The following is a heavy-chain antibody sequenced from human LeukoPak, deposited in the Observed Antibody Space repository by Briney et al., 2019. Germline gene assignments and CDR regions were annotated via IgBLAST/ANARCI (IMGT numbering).Heavy chain of an antibody. CDR3: AKDLYHYGSGPFFYSFDY. J-gene: IGHJ4*02. CDR2: INPSGGST. D-gene: IGHD3-10*01. V-gene: IGHV1-46*01. Sequence: ASVKVSCKASGYTFTNYYMHWVRQAPGQGLEWMGIINPSGGSTSYAQKFQGRVSMTRDMSTSTVYMELNSLRAEDTAVYYCAKDLYHYGSGPFFYSFDYWGQGTLVTVSS. CDR1: GYTFTNYY.